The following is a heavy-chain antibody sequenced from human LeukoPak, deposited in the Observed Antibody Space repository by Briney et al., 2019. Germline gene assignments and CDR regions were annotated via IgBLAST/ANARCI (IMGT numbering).Heavy chain of an antibody. CDR1: GGSFSGYY. CDR2: INHSGST. V-gene: IGHV4-34*01. Sequence: SETLSLTCAVYGGSFSGYYWSWIRQPPGKGLEWIGEINHSGSTNYNPSLKSRVTMSVDTSKNQFSLKLSSVTAADTAVYYCARGLGYCSGGSCSTGLYYFDYWGQGTLVTVSS. D-gene: IGHD2-15*01. CDR3: ARGLGYCSGGSCSTGLYYFDY. J-gene: IGHJ4*02.